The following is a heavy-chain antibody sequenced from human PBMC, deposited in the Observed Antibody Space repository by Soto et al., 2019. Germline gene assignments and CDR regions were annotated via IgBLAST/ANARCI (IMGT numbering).Heavy chain of an antibody. D-gene: IGHD2-2*01. Sequence: GGSLRLSCAASGFTFSSYWMSWVRQAPGKGLEWVANIKQDGSERHYVDSVKGRFTISRDNAKNSLYLQMNSLRAEDTAIYYCTRDTSPRSADYWGQGTLVTVSS. J-gene: IGHJ4*02. CDR2: IKQDGSER. CDR1: GFTFSSYW. CDR3: TRDTSPRSADY. V-gene: IGHV3-7*01.